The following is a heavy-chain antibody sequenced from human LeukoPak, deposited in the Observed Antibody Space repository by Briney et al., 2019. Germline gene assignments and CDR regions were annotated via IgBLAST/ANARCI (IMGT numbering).Heavy chain of an antibody. CDR3: ARGAYVWGSYRPYYFDY. Sequence: SETLSLTCTVSGGSISSSSYYWGWIRQPPGKGLEWIGSIYYSGSTNYNPSLKSRVTISVDTSKNQFSLKLSSVTAADTAVYYCARGAYVWGSYRPYYFDYWGQGTLVTVSS. J-gene: IGHJ4*02. CDR1: GGSISSSSYY. D-gene: IGHD3-16*02. V-gene: IGHV4-39*07. CDR2: IYYSGST.